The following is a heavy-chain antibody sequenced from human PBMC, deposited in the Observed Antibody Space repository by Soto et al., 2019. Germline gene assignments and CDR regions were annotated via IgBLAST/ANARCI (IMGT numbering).Heavy chain of an antibody. D-gene: IGHD3-16*02. CDR3: AKSRVFIGAIVTLLDS. CDR2: ISNNGDTA. J-gene: IGHJ4*02. Sequence: GGSLRLSCATSGFTFSSYARVWVRQAAEKGLEWVASISNNGDTAYYADSVKGRFTISRGNSENTLYLQMNGLRADDTALYFCAKSRVFIGAIVTLLDSWGQGTQVTV. V-gene: IGHV3-23*01. CDR1: GFTFSSYA.